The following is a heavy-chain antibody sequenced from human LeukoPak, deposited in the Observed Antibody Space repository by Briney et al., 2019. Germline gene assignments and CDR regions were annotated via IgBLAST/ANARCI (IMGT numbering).Heavy chain of an antibody. CDR2: FSSSSSYI. V-gene: IGHV3-21*01. J-gene: IGHJ3*02. Sequence: GGELSLSGAASGFNFSSYSMNWVHQAAGKGLEWVSSFSSSSSYIYYADSVTGRFISSRDNAKNSLYLQMNSLRAQDTAVYYCARDRRGSYWGGAFDIWGQGTMVTVSS. CDR1: GFNFSSYS. CDR3: ARDRRGSYWGGAFDI. D-gene: IGHD1-26*01.